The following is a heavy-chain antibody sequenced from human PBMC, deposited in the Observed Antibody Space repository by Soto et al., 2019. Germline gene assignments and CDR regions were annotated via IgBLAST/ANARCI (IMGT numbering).Heavy chain of an antibody. V-gene: IGHV3-21*01. CDR1: RFTFSTYS. D-gene: IGHD3-16*01. CDR3: ARDLPSYDLFDY. J-gene: IGHJ4*02. Sequence: GGSLRLSCAASRFTFSTYSMNWVRQAPGKGLEWVSSISSSSTYIYYSDSVRGRFAISRDNAENSLYLQMNSLRAEDTAVYYCARDLPSYDLFDYWGQGTLVTVSS. CDR2: ISSSSTYI.